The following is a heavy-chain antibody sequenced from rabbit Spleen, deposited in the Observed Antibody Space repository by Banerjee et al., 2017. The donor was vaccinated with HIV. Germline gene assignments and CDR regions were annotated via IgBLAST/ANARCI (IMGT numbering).Heavy chain of an antibody. Sequence: QEQLEESGGDLVKPEGSLTLTCTASVFSFSNSYYMCWVRQAPGKGLEWIGCGYPDGIGSTAYASWAKGRFTISKSSSSTVTLQMTSLTAADTATYFCARGSAAMAMVITGFYLTLWGQGTLVTVS. CDR3: ARGSAAMAMVITGFYLTL. D-gene: IGHD2-1*01. J-gene: IGHJ4*01. CDR1: VFSFSNSYY. CDR2: GYPDGIGST. V-gene: IGHV1S45*01.